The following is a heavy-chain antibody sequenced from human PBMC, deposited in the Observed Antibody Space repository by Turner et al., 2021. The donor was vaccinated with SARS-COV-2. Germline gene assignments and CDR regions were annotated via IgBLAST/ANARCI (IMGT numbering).Heavy chain of an antibody. D-gene: IGHD6-13*01. V-gene: IGHV4-39*01. CDR2: LYYGGAT. CDR3: ARGISSSSRYFNWFDP. CDR1: GDSITRRSFY. J-gene: IGHJ5*02. Sequence: QLQLQESGPGLVKPSETLSLTCSVSGDSITRRSFYWGWIRQSPGKGLEWLGSLYYGGATYYNPSINNRVTVSVDTSKNQFSLRLTSVTAADTAVYSCARGISSSSRYFNWFDPWGQGTLVTVSS.